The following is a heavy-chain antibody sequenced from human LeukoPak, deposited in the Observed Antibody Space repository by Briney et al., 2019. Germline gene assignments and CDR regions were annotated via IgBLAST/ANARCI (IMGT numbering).Heavy chain of an antibody. J-gene: IGHJ6*03. D-gene: IGHD5-24*01. CDR1: GGSISGHY. V-gene: IGHV4-59*11. CDR2: IYHSGNI. Sequence: SETLSLTCTVSGGSISGHYWSWIRQPPGKGLEWVGYIYHSGNINHNPSLNNRVTISVDTAKNQFSLKLSSVTAADTAVYYCARDFRETQRRSMRRYHYYYMDVWGKGTTDTVSS. CDR3: ARDFRETQRRSMRRYHYYYMDV.